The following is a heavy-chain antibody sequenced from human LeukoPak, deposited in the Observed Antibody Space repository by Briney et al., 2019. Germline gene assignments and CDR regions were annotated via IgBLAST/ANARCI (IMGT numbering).Heavy chain of an antibody. J-gene: IGHJ4*02. D-gene: IGHD3-3*02. V-gene: IGHV5-51*01. CDR2: IYPGDSDT. CDR3: ARHPLD. Sequence: GESLKISCSASGYRFTSDWIAWLRQMPGKGLEWMGIIYPGDSDTRYSPSFRGQVTMSVDKSISTAYLQWSSLKASDTAIYYCARHPLDWGQGTLVTVSS. CDR1: GYRFTSDW.